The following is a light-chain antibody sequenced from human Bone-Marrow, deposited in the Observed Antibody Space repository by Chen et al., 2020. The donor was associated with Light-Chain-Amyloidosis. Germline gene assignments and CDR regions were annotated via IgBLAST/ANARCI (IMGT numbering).Light chain of an antibody. CDR3: MQSKHLPYT. CDR1: QTLLHKNGKTY. V-gene: IGKV2D-29*01. Sequence: DILITQPPLSMSVTPGQTASISCKSSQTLLHKNGKTYLYWYVQKSGQPPHLLMYEVSNRFYGVPLRFSGSGSGTDFTLDISRVEAEDAGIYFCMQSKHLPYTFGPGTRLEIK. CDR2: EVS. J-gene: IGKJ2*01.